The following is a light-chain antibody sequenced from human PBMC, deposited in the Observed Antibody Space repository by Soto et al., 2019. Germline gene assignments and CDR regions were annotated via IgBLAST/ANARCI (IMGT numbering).Light chain of an antibody. V-gene: IGLV2-14*03. CDR1: SSDVGGYNY. Sequence: QSALTQPASVSGSPGQSITISCTGTSSDVGGYNYVSWYQQRPGKAPKLMIYEVTKRPSGVSNRFSGSKSGNTASLTISGLQAEDEADYYCSSYTGSPYVFGTGTKVTVL. J-gene: IGLJ1*01. CDR3: SSYTGSPYV. CDR2: EVT.